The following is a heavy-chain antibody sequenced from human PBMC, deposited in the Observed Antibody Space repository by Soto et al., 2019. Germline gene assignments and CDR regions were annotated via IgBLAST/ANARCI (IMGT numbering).Heavy chain of an antibody. J-gene: IGHJ6*03. Sequence: GGSLRLSCAASGFTFSSYAMSWVRQAPGKGLEWVSAISGSGGSTYYADSVKGRFTISRDNSKNTLYLHMNSLRAEDTAVYYCAKSPTYYYYYMDVWGKGTTVTVSS. V-gene: IGHV3-23*01. CDR1: GFTFSSYA. CDR2: ISGSGGST. CDR3: AKSPTYYYYYMDV.